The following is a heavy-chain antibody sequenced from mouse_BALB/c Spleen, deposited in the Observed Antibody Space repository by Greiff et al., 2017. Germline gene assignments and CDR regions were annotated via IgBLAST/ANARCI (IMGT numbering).Heavy chain of an antibody. V-gene: IGHV1S137*01. J-gene: IGHJ4*01. Sequence: QVHVKQSGAELVRPGVSVKISCKGSGYTFTDYAMHWVKQSHAKSLEWIGVISTYYGDASYNQKFKGKATMTVDKSSSTAYMELARLTSEDSAIYYCARSYDFYYAMDYWGQGTSVTVSS. CDR1: GYTFTDYA. CDR2: ISTYYGDA. CDR3: ARSYDFYYAMDY. D-gene: IGHD2-4*01.